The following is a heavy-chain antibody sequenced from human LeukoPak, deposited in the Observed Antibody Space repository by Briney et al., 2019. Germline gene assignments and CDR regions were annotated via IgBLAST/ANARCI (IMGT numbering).Heavy chain of an antibody. J-gene: IGHJ4*02. CDR3: ARLQSLIAAAGKIFDY. Sequence: GGSLRLSCAASGFTFSSYAMHWVRQAPGKGLEWVAVISYDGSNKYYADSVKGRFTISRDNSKNTLYLQMNSLRAEDTAVYYCARLQSLIAAAGKIFDYWGQGTLVTVSS. CDR2: ISYDGSNK. V-gene: IGHV3-30-3*01. D-gene: IGHD6-13*01. CDR1: GFTFSSYA.